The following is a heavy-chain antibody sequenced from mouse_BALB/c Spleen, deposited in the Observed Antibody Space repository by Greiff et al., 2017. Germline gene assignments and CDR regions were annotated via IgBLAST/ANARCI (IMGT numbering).Heavy chain of an antibody. CDR2: ISSGGSYT. CDR1: GFTFSSYA. Sequence: EVQRVESGGGLVKPGGSLKLSCAASGFTFSSYAMSWVRQSPEKRLEWVAEISSGGSYTYYPDTVTGRFTISRDNAKNTLYLEMSSLRSEDTAMYYCARDYYGSSYKAYWGQGTLVTVSA. D-gene: IGHD1-1*01. J-gene: IGHJ3*01. CDR3: ARDYYGSSYKAY. V-gene: IGHV5-9-4*01.